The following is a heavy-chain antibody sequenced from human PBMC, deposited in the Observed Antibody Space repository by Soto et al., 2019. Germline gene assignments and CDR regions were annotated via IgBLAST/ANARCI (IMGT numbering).Heavy chain of an antibody. CDR2: ISSDGSNK. D-gene: IGHD5-12*01. CDR1: GFTFSSYA. CDR3: ARGHSMATITDDAFDI. V-gene: IGHV3-30-3*01. J-gene: IGHJ3*02. Sequence: GGSLRLSCAASGFTFSSYAMHWVRQAPGKGLEWVAVISSDGSNKYYADSVKGRFTISRDNSKNTLYLQMNSLRAEDTAVYYCARGHSMATITDDAFDIWGPGTMVTVSS.